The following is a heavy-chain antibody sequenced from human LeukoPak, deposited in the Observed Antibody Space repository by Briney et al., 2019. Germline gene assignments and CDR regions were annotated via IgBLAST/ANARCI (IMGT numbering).Heavy chain of an antibody. CDR1: GYTFTGYY. J-gene: IGHJ4*02. V-gene: IGHV1-2*02. CDR2: INPNSGGT. Sequence: ASVKVSCKASGYTFTGYYMHWVRQAPGQGLEWMGWINPNSGGTNYAQKLQGRVTMTTDTSTSTAYMELRSLRSDDTAVYYCARGVGYYDSSGGIDYWGQGTLVTVSS. CDR3: ARGVGYYDSSGGIDY. D-gene: IGHD3-22*01.